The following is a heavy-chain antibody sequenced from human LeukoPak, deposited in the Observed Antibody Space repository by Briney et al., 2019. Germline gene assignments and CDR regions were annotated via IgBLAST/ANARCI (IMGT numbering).Heavy chain of an antibody. D-gene: IGHD3-22*01. V-gene: IGHV1-46*01. Sequence: GASVKVSCKASGYTFSSDYLHWVRQAPGQGLEWMGIINPSGGSTSYAQKLQGRVTMTTDTSTSTAYMELRSLRSDDTAVYYCARKGGSGYYPYWGQGTLVTVSS. J-gene: IGHJ4*02. CDR1: GYTFSSDY. CDR2: INPSGGST. CDR3: ARKGGSGYYPY.